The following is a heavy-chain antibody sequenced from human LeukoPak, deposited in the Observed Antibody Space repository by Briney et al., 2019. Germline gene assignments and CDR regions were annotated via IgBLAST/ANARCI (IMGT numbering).Heavy chain of an antibody. J-gene: IGHJ4*02. CDR2: IYYSGST. D-gene: IGHD6-19*01. Sequence: SETLSLTCTVSGGSISSSNYYWGWIRQPPGKGLEWIGSIYYSGSTYYNPSLKSRVTISVDASNNQFSLKLSSVTAADTAVFYCARVTPAGAWLGYFDYWGQGTLVTVSS. CDR1: GGSISSSNYY. CDR3: ARVTPAGAWLGYFDY. V-gene: IGHV4-39*01.